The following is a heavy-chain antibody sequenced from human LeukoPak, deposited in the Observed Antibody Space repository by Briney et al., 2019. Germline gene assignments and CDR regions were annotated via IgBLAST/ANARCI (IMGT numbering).Heavy chain of an antibody. CDR2: IYYSGST. CDR3: ARSGAGRWFGGNLDY. V-gene: IGHV4-59*01. J-gene: IGHJ4*02. CDR1: GVSISSYC. D-gene: IGHD3-10*01. Sequence: RASETLSLTCTVAGVSISSYCWSWVRQPPGKGLEWNGYIYYSGSTNYNPSLKSRVTISVDPSKHQFSLKLSSVTAADRAVYYCARSGAGRWFGGNLDYWGEGTLVTVSS.